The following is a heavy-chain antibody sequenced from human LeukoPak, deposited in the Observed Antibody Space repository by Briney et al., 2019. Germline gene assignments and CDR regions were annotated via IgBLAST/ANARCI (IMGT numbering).Heavy chain of an antibody. D-gene: IGHD7-27*01. CDR2: IKPDGSEK. Sequence: GGSLRLSCAASGFTFSNYWMSWVRQAPGKGLEWVAKIKPDGSEKYYVDSGKGRFTISRDNAKNSLYLQMNSLRAEDTAVYYCASATNWAFDYWGQGTLVTVSS. CDR3: ASATNWAFDY. J-gene: IGHJ4*02. V-gene: IGHV3-7*01. CDR1: GFTFSNYW.